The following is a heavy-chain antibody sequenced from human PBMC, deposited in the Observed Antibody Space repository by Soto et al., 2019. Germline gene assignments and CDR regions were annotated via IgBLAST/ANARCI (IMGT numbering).Heavy chain of an antibody. D-gene: IGHD3-22*01. V-gene: IGHV1-3*05. CDR1: GYTLTRYS. Sequence: QVQLVQSGAEEMKPGASVKVSCKASGYTLTRYSIHWVRQAPGQRLEWMGWINGGNGNTKFSQKFQGRVTITRDTFAITAYMELRGLRSEDTAVYYCVILGTYYFVNSDNYFDFWGQGTLVTVSS. CDR2: INGGNGNT. CDR3: VILGTYYFVNSDNYFDF. J-gene: IGHJ4*02.